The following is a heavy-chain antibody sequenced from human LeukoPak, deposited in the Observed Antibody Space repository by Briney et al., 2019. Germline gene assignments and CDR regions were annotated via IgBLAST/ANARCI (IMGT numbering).Heavy chain of an antibody. CDR3: AKDLRWNQADY. V-gene: IGHV3-74*01. J-gene: IGHJ4*02. CDR1: GFTFSSYW. D-gene: IGHD1-1*01. Sequence: GGSLRLSCAAPGFTFSSYWMHWVRQAPGKGLVWVSRINTDGSKINYADSVKDRFTISRDNAKNTLYLQMNSLRVEDTAVYYCAKDLRWNQADYWGQGTLVTVSS. CDR2: INTDGSKI.